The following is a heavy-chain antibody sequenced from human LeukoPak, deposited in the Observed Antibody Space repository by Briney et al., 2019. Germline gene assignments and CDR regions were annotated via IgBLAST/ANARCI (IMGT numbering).Heavy chain of an antibody. D-gene: IGHD3-3*01. CDR2: IYPDDSDS. CDR1: GYSFDYYW. J-gene: IGHJ4*02. CDR3: ARGGSVTNFGVVSYYFDY. Sequence: PGESLKISCKASGYSFDYYWIAWVRQMPGKVLEWMGIIYPDDSDSTYSPSLQGQVITTVDKAFKTAYLQGRSLKASNTAIVYCARGGSVTNFGVVSYYFDYWGQGTLVTVSS. V-gene: IGHV5-51*01.